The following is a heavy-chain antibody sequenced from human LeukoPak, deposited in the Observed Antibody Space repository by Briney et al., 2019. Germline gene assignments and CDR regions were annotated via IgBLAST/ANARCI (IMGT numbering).Heavy chain of an antibody. J-gene: IGHJ4*02. CDR2: INHSGST. V-gene: IGHV4-34*01. CDR1: GGSFSGYY. Sequence: SETLSLTCAVYGGSFSGYYWSWIRQPPGKGLEWIGEINHSGSTNYNPSLKSRVTISVDTSKNQFSLKLSSVTAADTAVYYCASSSGWHPNDYWGQGTLVTVSS. D-gene: IGHD6-19*01. CDR3: ASSSGWHPNDY.